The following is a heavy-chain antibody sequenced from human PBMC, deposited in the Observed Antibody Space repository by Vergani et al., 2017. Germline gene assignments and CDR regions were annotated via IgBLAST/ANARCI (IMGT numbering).Heavy chain of an antibody. V-gene: IGHV3-66*01. CDR1: GFTVSSNY. CDR3: ASSKDPCTFDY. D-gene: IGHD2-2*01. Sequence: VQVVETGGGLVPPGGSLRLSCAASGFTVSSNYMSWVRQAPGKGLDWVSVIYSGGSTYSADSVKGRFIISRDNSKYTLYLQMKSLGAEETAVYYCASSKDPCTFDYWGQGTLVTVSS. CDR2: IYSGGST. J-gene: IGHJ4*02.